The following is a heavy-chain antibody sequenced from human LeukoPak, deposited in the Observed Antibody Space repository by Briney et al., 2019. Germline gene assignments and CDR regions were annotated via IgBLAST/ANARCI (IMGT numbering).Heavy chain of an antibody. CDR3: ARDVPHNWFDA. CDR2: INSDGGGA. CDR1: GIAFGNNW. J-gene: IGHJ5*02. Sequence: GGSLRLSCAASGIAFGNNWMHWVRQAPGKGLVWISRINSDGGGAIYADSVKGRFTVSRDNAKNTLYLQMNSLRAEDTAVYYCARDVPHNWFDAWGQGTLVTVSS. V-gene: IGHV3-74*01.